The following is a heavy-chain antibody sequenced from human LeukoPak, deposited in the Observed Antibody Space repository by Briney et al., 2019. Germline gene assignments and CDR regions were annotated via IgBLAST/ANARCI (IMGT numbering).Heavy chain of an antibody. CDR3: ARVGSDYYGSGSYYTHYYMDV. CDR1: GGSISSGSYY. V-gene: IGHV4-61*02. D-gene: IGHD3-10*01. Sequence: SETLSLTCTVSGGSISSGSYYWSWIRQPAGKGLEWIGRIYTSGSTNYNPSLKSRVSISVDTSKNQSSLKLSSVTAADTAVYYCARVGSDYYGSGSYYTHYYMDVWGKGTTVTVSS. J-gene: IGHJ6*03. CDR2: IYTSGST.